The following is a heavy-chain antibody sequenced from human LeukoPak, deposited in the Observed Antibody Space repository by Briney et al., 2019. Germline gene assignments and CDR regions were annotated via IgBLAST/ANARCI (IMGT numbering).Heavy chain of an antibody. CDR1: GFTFSSYA. V-gene: IGHV3-23*01. CDR2: ISGGGGST. Sequence: PGGSLRLSCAASGFTFSSYAMSWVRQAPGKGLEWVSAISGGGGSTYYADSVKGRFTISRDNSKNTLYPQMNSLRAEDTTVYYCAKEGTDCSGGSCYDVGAFDIWGQGTMVTVSS. J-gene: IGHJ3*02. CDR3: AKEGTDCSGGSCYDVGAFDI. D-gene: IGHD2-15*01.